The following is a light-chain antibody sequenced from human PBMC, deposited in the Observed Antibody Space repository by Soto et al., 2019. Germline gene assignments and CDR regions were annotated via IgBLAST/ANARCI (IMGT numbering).Light chain of an antibody. CDR2: GNS. CDR1: SSNIGAGYD. J-gene: IGLJ1*01. Sequence: QSALAQPPSVSGAPGQKVTISCTGSSSNIGAGYDLHWYQQLPGTAPKLLLYGNSNRPSGVPDRFSGSKSGTSAFLAITGLQAEDEADYYCQSYDSSLSAYVFGTGTKLTVL. CDR3: QSYDSSLSAYV. V-gene: IGLV1-40*01.